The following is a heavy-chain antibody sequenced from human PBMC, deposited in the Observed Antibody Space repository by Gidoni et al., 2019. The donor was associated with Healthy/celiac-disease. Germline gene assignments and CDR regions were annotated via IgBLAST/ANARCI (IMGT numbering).Heavy chain of an antibody. J-gene: IGHJ4*02. CDR1: GGSFRGYY. CDR2: INLSGST. CDR3: ARALELALDY. Sequence: QVPLQQWGAGLLKPSETLSLTCAVTGGSFRGYYCSWIRQPPGKVLEWIGEINLSGSTNYNPSLKSRVTISVDTSKNQFSLKLSSVTAADTAVYYCARALELALDYWGQGTLVTVSS. D-gene: IGHD6-13*01. V-gene: IGHV4-34*01.